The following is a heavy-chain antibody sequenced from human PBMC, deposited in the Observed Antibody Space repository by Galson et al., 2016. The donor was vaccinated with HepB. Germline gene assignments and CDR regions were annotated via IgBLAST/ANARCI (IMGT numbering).Heavy chain of an antibody. J-gene: IGHJ4*02. CDR3: ARDSRRVYFSGSSAFDY. D-gene: IGHD3-10*01. V-gene: IGHV1-18*04. CDR2: ISVYKGDRNT. Sequence: SVKVSCKASGYTFTNYGISWVRQAPGQGLEWMGWISVYKGDRNTNYAQKFKGRVTMTIDTSTSTAYMELRSQRSDDTAVYYCARDSRRVYFSGSSAFDYWGQGTLVTVSS. CDR1: GYTFTNYG.